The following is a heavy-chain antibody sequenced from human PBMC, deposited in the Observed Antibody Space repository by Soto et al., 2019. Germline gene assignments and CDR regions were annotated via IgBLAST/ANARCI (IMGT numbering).Heavy chain of an antibody. CDR3: ARRCSNSSGLDYFDY. D-gene: IGHD6-25*01. J-gene: IGHJ4*02. V-gene: IGHV4-30-2*01. CDR1: GGSISSGGYS. CDR2: IYHSGST. Sequence: SETLSLTCAVSGGSISSGGYSWSWIRQPPGKGLEWIGYIYHSGSTYYNPSLKSRVTLSVDTSKNQFSLKLSSMTAADASIYYCARRCSNSSGLDYFDYWGQGIVVTVSS.